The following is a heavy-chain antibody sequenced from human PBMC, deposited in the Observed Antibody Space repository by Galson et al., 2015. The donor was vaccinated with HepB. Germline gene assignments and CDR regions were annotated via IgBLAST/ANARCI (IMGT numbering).Heavy chain of an antibody. CDR3: ARGIPLAGVSYYFYGMDV. Sequence: SLRLSCAASGFTFSSHAMHWVRQAPGNGLEWVAVISYDGRNRYHADSVKGRFTISRDDSKNTLYLQMNSLRAEDTAVYYCARGIPLAGVSYYFYGMDVWGQGTTVTVSS. D-gene: IGHD6-19*01. J-gene: IGHJ6*02. CDR1: GFTFSSHA. CDR2: ISYDGRNR. V-gene: IGHV3-30*04.